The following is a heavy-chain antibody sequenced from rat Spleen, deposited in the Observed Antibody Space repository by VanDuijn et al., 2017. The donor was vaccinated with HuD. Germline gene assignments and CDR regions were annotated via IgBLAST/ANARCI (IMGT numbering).Heavy chain of an antibody. Sequence: QVQLKESGPGLVQPSQTLSLTCTVSGFSLSSYGVIWVRQPPGKGLEWMGVIWGNGNTNYNSSPKSRLSISRDTSKSQIYLKMNSLQIEDTATYFCARADVAVLSTDGIWGQAIMVTVSS. D-gene: IGHD1-11*01. V-gene: IGHV2-13*01. CDR1: GFSLSSYG. J-gene: IGHJ2*01. CDR2: IWGNGNT. CDR3: ARADVAVLSTDGI.